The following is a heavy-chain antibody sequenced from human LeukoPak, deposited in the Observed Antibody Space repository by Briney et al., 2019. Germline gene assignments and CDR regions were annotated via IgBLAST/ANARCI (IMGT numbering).Heavy chain of an antibody. Sequence: PGGSLRLSCAASGFTFSSYAMSWVRQAPGKGLEWVSAISGSGGSTYYADSVKGRFTISRDNSKNTLYLQMNSLRAEDTAVYYCAKGDQVGRIAAAVGPTFDPWGQGTPVTVSS. CDR3: AKGDQVGRIAAAVGPTFDP. J-gene: IGHJ5*02. CDR1: GFTFSSYA. CDR2: ISGSGGST. V-gene: IGHV3-23*01. D-gene: IGHD6-13*01.